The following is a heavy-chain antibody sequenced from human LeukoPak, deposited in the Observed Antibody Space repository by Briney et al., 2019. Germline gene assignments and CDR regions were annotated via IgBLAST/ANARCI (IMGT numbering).Heavy chain of an antibody. J-gene: IGHJ4*02. CDR1: GGTFSSYA. V-gene: IGHV1-69*13. CDR3: ARVESSGWFEYFDY. CDR2: IIPIFGTA. D-gene: IGHD6-19*01. Sequence: ASVKVSCKASGGTFSSYAISWVRQAPGQWLEWMGGIIPIFGTANYAQKFQGRVTITADESTSTAYMELSSLRSEDTAVYYCARVESSGWFEYFDYWGQGTLVTVSS.